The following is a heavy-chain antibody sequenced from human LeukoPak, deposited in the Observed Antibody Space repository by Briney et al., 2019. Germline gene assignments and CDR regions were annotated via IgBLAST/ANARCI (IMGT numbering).Heavy chain of an antibody. CDR1: AGSISSSSYY. CDR3: ARDRACSNGVCSYFDY. J-gene: IGHJ4*02. V-gene: IGHV4-39*01. CDR2: IYYSGST. Sequence: SETLSLTCTVSAGSISSSSYYWGWIRQPPGKGLEWIGSIYYSGSTYYNPSLKSRVTISVDTSKNQFSLKLSSVTAADTAVYYCARDRACSNGVCSYFDYWGQGTVVTVSS. D-gene: IGHD2-8*01.